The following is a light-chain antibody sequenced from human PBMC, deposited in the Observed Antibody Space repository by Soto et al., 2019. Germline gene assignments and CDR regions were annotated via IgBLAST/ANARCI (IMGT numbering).Light chain of an antibody. CDR3: SSYAGSNNLV. CDR1: SSDVGGYNY. J-gene: IGLJ2*01. CDR2: EVS. Sequence: QSALTQPPSASGSPGQSVTISCTGTSSDVGGYNYVSWYQQHPGKAPKLMISEVSKRPSGFPDRFSGSKSGNTASLTVSGLQAEDEADYYGSSYAGSNNLVFGGGTKVTVL. V-gene: IGLV2-8*01.